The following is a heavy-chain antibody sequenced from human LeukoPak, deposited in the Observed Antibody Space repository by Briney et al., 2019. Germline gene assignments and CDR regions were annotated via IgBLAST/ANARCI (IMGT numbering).Heavy chain of an antibody. CDR1: GFTFNSYA. J-gene: IGHJ6*02. Sequence: PGGSLRLSCAASGFTFNSYAMSWVRQAPGKGLEWVASINHNGNVNYYVDSVKGRFTISRDNAKNSLYLQMSNLRAEDTAVYFCARGGGLDVWGQGATVTVSS. D-gene: IGHD3-16*01. CDR2: INHNGNVN. V-gene: IGHV3-7*03. CDR3: ARGGGLDV.